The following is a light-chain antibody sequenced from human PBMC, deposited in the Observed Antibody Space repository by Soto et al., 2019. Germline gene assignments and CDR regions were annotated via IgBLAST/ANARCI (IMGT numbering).Light chain of an antibody. CDR3: QQYNDYQYT. V-gene: IGKV1-5*03. J-gene: IGKJ2*01. CDR2: KAT. CDR1: QSITTW. Sequence: DIEMTQSPSTLSASVGDRVTITCRASQSITTWLAWYQQKPGKAPKLLIYKATNVQTGVPSRFSGSGSGTEFSLTISSLQPEDFAIYYCQQYNDYQYTFGQGTKLEFK.